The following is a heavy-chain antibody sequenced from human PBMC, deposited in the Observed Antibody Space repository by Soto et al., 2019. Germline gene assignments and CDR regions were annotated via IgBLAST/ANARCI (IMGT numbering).Heavy chain of an antibody. Sequence: GGSLRLSCAASGFTFSSYGMHWVRQAPGKGLEWVAVISYDGSNKYYADSVKGRFTISRDNSKNTLYLQMNSLRAEDTAVYYCAKDASSSSWLEYYYYGMDVWGQGTTVTVSS. CDR3: AKDASSSSWLEYYYYGMDV. CDR2: ISYDGSNK. V-gene: IGHV3-30*18. CDR1: GFTFSSYG. D-gene: IGHD6-13*01. J-gene: IGHJ6*02.